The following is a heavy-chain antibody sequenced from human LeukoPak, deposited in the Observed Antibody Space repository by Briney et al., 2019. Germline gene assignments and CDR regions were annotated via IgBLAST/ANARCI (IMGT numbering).Heavy chain of an antibody. J-gene: IGHJ4*02. V-gene: IGHV4-59*08. D-gene: IGHD2-2*01. Sequence: SETLSLTCTVSGASISSYYWSWIRQPPGKGLEWIGYIYYSGSTNYNPSFKSRVTISVDTSKNQFSLKLTSVTAADTAVYYCARHAWRRSTTPGYYFDYWGQGTLVTVSS. CDR2: IYYSGST. CDR1: GASISSYY. CDR3: ARHAWRRSTTPGYYFDY.